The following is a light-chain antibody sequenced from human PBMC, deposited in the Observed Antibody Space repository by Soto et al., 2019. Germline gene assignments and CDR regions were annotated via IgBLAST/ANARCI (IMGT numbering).Light chain of an antibody. CDR3: QQRSNWPPIT. CDR2: DAS. V-gene: IGKV3-11*01. J-gene: IGKJ1*01. Sequence: EIVLTQSPATLSLSPGERATLNCRARQSVSSYLAWYQQKPGQAPRLLIYDASNRATGIPARFSGSGSGTYFTLTISSLEPEDFAVYYCQQRSNWPPITFGQGTKVDIK. CDR1: QSVSSY.